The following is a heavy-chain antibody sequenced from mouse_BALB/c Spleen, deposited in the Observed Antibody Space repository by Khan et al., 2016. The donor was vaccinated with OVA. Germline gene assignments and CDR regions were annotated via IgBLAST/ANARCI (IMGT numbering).Heavy chain of an antibody. V-gene: IGHV1S81*02. CDR2: TNPTNGRT. J-gene: IGHJ2*01. CDR3: ARIKKIVATDFDY. D-gene: IGHD1-1*01. CDR1: GYTFTSYW. Sequence: QVQLQQPGAELVKAGASVKMSCKASGYTFTSYWMHWVKQRLGQGLEWFAETNPTNGRTYYNEKFKSKATLTVDKSSSTAYMLINGPTFEDSAVYYCARIKKIVATDFDYWGQGTTLTVSS.